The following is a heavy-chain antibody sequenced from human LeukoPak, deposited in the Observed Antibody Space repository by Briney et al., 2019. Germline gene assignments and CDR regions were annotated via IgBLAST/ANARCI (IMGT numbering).Heavy chain of an antibody. CDR1: GGSISSYY. J-gene: IGHJ5*02. V-gene: IGHV4-59*01. D-gene: IGHD6-6*01. CDR3: ARSFSGIAARNWFDP. Sequence: SETLSLTCTVSGGSISSYYRSWIRQPPGKGLEWIGYIYYSGSTNYNPSLKSRVTISVDTSKNQFSLKLSSVTAADTAVYYCARSFSGIAARNWFDPWGQGTLVTVSS. CDR2: IYYSGST.